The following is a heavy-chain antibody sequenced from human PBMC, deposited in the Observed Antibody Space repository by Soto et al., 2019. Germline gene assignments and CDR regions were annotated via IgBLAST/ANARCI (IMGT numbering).Heavy chain of an antibody. Sequence: PSETLSLTCTFSGGSISSSSYYWGWIRQPPGKGLEWIGSIYYSGSTYYNPSLKSRVTISVDTSKNQFSLKLSSVTAADTAVYYCACIFSGGCSYGFYYYGMDVWGQGTTVTVSS. V-gene: IGHV4-39*01. D-gene: IGHD5-18*01. CDR1: GGSISSSSYY. CDR2: IYYSGST. J-gene: IGHJ6*02. CDR3: ACIFSGGCSYGFYYYGMDV.